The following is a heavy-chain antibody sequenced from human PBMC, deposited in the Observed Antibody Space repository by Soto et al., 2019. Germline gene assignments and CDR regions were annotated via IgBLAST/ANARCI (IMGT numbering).Heavy chain of an antibody. Sequence: SETLSLTCTVSGGSISSGGYYWSWIRQHPGKGLEWIGYIYYSGSTYYNPSLKSRVTISVDTSKNQFSLKLSSVTAADTAVYYCARGGYDFWSGYYLGSDYWGQGTLVTVSS. D-gene: IGHD3-3*01. CDR2: IYYSGST. J-gene: IGHJ4*02. CDR3: ARGGYDFWSGYYLGSDY. CDR1: GGSISSGGYY. V-gene: IGHV4-31*03.